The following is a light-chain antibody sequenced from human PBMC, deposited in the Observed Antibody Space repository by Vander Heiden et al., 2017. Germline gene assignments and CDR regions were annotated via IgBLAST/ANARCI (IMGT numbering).Light chain of an antibody. V-gene: IGKV1-33*01. J-gene: IGKJ1*01. CDR2: DVS. CDR3: QQFDYLPT. Sequence: QMTQSPSPLSASVGDRVTITCQASHDINNCLNWYHQKPGKAPKLLIYDVSHLESGVPSRFSGSGSGRDFTLTISGLQPEYIGTYYCQQFDYLPTFGPGTKVEI. CDR1: HDINNC.